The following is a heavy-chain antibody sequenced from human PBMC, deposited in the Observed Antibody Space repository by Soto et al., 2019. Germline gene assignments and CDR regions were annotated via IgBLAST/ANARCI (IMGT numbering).Heavy chain of an antibody. CDR3: ARLESVAGAIDC. Sequence: SATLSLTCTVSGGSMSTLYWSWIRQPPGTGLEWVGYIYYSGSTNSNPSLKSQNTMSVDTSKNQFSLNLSSVAAADTAIYFCARLESVAGAIDCWGQGTLVTVSS. CDR1: GGSMSTLY. CDR2: IYYSGST. J-gene: IGHJ4*02. D-gene: IGHD6-19*01. V-gene: IGHV4-59*08.